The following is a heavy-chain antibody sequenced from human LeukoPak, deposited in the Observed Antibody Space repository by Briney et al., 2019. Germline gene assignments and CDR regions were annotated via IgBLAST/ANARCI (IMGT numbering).Heavy chain of an antibody. V-gene: IGHV3-15*01. CDR3: TTQRAVAVGSSYWYFDL. CDR2: MKSKADGGTT. CDR1: GFTFSDAW. D-gene: IGHD6-19*01. J-gene: IGHJ2*01. Sequence: GGSLRLSCAASGFTFSDAWMSWVRQAPGKGLEWVARMKSKADGGTTDYAAPVKDKFTISRDDSNKTLYLHMNSLRTEDTSVYYCTTQRAVAVGSSYWYFDLWGRGTLVTVSS.